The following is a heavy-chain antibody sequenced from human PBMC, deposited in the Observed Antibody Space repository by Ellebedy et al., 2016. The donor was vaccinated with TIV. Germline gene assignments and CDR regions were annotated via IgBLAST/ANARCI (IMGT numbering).Heavy chain of an antibody. CDR3: ARAFSDSTEPNGAFDI. CDR1: GYSFTSYW. Sequence: GESLKISXKGSGYSFTSYWIGWVRQMPGKGLEWMGIIYPGDSDTRYSPSFQGQVTISADKSISTAYLQWSSLKASDTAMYYCARAFSDSTEPNGAFDIWGQGTMVTVSS. CDR2: IYPGDSDT. J-gene: IGHJ3*02. D-gene: IGHD1-1*01. V-gene: IGHV5-51*01.